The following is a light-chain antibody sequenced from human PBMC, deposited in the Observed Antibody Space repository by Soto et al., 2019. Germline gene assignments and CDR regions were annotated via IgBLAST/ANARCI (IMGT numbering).Light chain of an antibody. Sequence: VLTQPRSVSGSPGQSVTISCTGTSSDSDVNDYKFFSWYQQHPGKAPKLLIFDVSERPSGVPDRFSASKSGNTASLSISGLQAEDEADYYCCSYAGTYSYVFGSGTKVTVL. CDR1: SSDSDVNDYKF. J-gene: IGLJ1*01. CDR2: DVS. V-gene: IGLV2-11*01. CDR3: CSYAGTYSYV.